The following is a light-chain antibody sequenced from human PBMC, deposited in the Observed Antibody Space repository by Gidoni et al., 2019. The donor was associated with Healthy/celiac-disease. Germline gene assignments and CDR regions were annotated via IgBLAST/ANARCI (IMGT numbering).Light chain of an antibody. Sequence: DIQMTQSPASLSASVGDRVTITCRASQSISNYLNWYQQKPGKATKLLIYAASSLQSGVPSRFSGSGSGTDFTLTISSLQPEDFATYYCQHSYSTPLTFGGGTKVEIK. J-gene: IGKJ4*01. CDR2: AAS. CDR3: QHSYSTPLT. CDR1: QSISNY. V-gene: IGKV1-39*01.